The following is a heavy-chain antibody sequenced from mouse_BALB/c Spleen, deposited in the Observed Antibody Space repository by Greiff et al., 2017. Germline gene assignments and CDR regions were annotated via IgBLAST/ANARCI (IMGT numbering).Heavy chain of an antibody. CDR2: ISSGGSYT. CDR1: GFTFSSYT. CDR3: TRGDGYYGGFAY. J-gene: IGHJ3*01. Sequence: EVKLVESGGGLVKPGGSLKLSCAASGFTFSSYTMSWVRQTPEKRLEWVATISSGGSYTYYPDSVKGRFTISRDNAKNTLYLKMRSLKSEDTAMYYGTRGDGYYGGFAYWGQGTLVTVSA. D-gene: IGHD2-3*01. V-gene: IGHV5-6-4*01.